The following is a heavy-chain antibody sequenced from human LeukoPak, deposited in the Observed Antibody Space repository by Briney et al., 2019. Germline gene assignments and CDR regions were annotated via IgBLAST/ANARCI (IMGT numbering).Heavy chain of an antibody. J-gene: IGHJ4*02. Sequence: GGSLRLSCAASGFTFSSYWMHWVRQAPGEGLVWVSRINSDGSSTSYADSVKGRFTISRDNAKNTLYLQMNSLRAEDTAVYYCARVWGRGLDYWGQGTLVTVSS. CDR1: GFTFSSYW. V-gene: IGHV3-74*01. CDR3: ARVWGRGLDY. CDR2: INSDGSST. D-gene: IGHD3-10*01.